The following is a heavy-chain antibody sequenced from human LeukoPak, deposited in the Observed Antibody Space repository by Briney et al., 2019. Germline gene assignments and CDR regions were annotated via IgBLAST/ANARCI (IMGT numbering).Heavy chain of an antibody. D-gene: IGHD3-9*01. CDR2: ISYDGNNK. J-gene: IGHJ6*02. CDR1: GFTFSDHA. CDR3: ARRRRQVSGDILTGLGMDV. V-gene: IGHV3-30-3*01. Sequence: GGSLRLSCAASGFTFSDHAMHWVRQAPGKGLEWVAVISYDGNNKYHADSVKGRFTISRDNSKNTLYLQMNSLRAEDTAVYYCARRRRQVSGDILTGLGMDVWGQGTTVTVPS.